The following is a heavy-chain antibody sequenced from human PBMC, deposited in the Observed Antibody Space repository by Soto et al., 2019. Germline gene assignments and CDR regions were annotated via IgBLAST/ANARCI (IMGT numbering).Heavy chain of an antibody. D-gene: IGHD3-3*01. CDR2: IYNAGST. CDR1: AVSMTSYY. Sequence: PSEPLSLTCSVSAVSMTSYYCTWIRQPPGKGLELIGYIYNAGSTYYNPSLRSRVTISLDTSKKQFSLKLSSVTAADTALYYCAREVTIFGVVDNAMDVWGQGTTVT. CDR3: AREVTIFGVVDNAMDV. V-gene: IGHV4-59*01. J-gene: IGHJ6*02.